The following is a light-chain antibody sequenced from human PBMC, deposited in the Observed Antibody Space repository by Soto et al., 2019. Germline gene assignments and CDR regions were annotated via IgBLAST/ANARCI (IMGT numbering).Light chain of an antibody. CDR3: AAWDDSLSGHVV. CDR2: NNH. V-gene: IGLV1-47*02. CDR1: SSNIGGNY. J-gene: IGLJ2*01. Sequence: QSVLTQPPSASGTPGQRLTISCSGSSSNIGGNYVHWYQQLPGKAPRLLIYNNHRRPSGVPDRFSGSKSGTSASLAISGLRSEDEAEYYCAAWDDSLSGHVVFGGGTKLTVL.